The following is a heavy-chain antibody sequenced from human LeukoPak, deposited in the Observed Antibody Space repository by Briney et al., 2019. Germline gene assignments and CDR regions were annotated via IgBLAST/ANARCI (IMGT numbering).Heavy chain of an antibody. J-gene: IGHJ4*02. CDR3: AKDQSSSSIIGMWYYFDY. Sequence: PGGSLRLSCAASGFTVSSNYMSWVRQAPGKGLEWVSVIYSGGSTYYADSVKGRFTISRDNSKNTLYLQMNSLRAEDTAVYYCAKDQSSSSIIGMWYYFDYWGQGTLVTVSS. V-gene: IGHV3-53*01. D-gene: IGHD6-6*01. CDR1: GFTVSSNY. CDR2: IYSGGST.